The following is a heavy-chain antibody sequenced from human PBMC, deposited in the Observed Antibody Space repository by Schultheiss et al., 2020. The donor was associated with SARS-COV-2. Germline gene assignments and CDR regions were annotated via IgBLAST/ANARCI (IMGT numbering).Heavy chain of an antibody. D-gene: IGHD2-2*01. Sequence: SETLSLTCTVSGGSANSGDYYWSWNRQPPGKGLEWIGYIYYSGPTVYNPSLKGRVTISIDTSKNQFSLKLTSVTAADTAVYFCARVFAIEDWGQGTLVTVSS. CDR1: GGSANSGDYY. J-gene: IGHJ1*01. CDR2: IYYSGPT. V-gene: IGHV4-61*08. CDR3: ARVFAIED.